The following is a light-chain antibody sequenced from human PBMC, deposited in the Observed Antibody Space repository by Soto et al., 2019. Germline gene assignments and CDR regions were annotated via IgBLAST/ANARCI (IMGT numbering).Light chain of an antibody. CDR2: EVS. Sequence: QSVLTQPAFVSGTTGQSITISCTGTSSDVGGYNFGSWYQHPPGKAPKLIISEVSNRPSGVSKRFSGSKSSNTASLTISGLQAEDEADYYCISYTSTSTRVLGTGTKVTV. J-gene: IGLJ1*01. CDR1: SSDVGGYNF. V-gene: IGLV2-14*01. CDR3: ISYTSTSTRV.